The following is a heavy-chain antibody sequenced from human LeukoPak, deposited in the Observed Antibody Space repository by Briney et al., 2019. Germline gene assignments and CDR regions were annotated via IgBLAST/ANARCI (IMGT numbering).Heavy chain of an antibody. V-gene: IGHV1-2*02. CDR1: GYTFTDYN. Sequence: GASVKVSCKASGYTFTDYNIHWVRQAPGQGLEWMGWINPNNGDTNSAQKFQGRVTMTRDTSISTAYMELTRLGSDDTAVYSCASESPGTSYFDYWGQGTQVTVSS. CDR3: ASESPGTSYFDY. CDR2: INPNNGDT. J-gene: IGHJ4*02.